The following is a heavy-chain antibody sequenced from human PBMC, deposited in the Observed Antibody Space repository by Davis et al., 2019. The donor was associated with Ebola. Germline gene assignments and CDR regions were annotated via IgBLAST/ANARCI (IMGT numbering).Heavy chain of an antibody. V-gene: IGHV2-5*02. CDR3: ARIIVCRDSSGPHWGMDV. CDR2: IYWDDDK. Sequence: SGPTLVKPTQTLTLTCTFSGFSLSTSGVGVGWIRQPPGKALEWLALIYWDDDKRYSPSLKSRLTITKDTSTNQVVLTMTNMDPVDTDTYYCARIIVCRDSSGPHWGMDVWGQGTTVTVSS. CDR1: GFSLSTSGVG. D-gene: IGHD3-22*01. J-gene: IGHJ6*02.